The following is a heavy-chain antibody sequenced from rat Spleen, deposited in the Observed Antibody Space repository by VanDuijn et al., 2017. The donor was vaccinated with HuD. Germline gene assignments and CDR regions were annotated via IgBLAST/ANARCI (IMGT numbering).Heavy chain of an antibody. CDR2: ISYDGSST. CDR1: GFTFSDYN. V-gene: IGHV5-7*01. CDR3: ARHNSGYGVMDA. Sequence: EVQLVESGGGLVQPGRSLKLSCAASGFTFSDYNMAWVRQAPKKGLEWVATISYDGSSTYYRDSVKGRFTISRDNAKSTLYLQMDSLRSEDTASYDCARHNSGYGVMDAWGQGASVTVSS. J-gene: IGHJ4*01. D-gene: IGHD4-3*01.